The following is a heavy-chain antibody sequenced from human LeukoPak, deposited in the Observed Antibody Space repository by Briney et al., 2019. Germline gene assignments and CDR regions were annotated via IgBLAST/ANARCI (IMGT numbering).Heavy chain of an antibody. V-gene: IGHV3-30*18. Sequence: PGRSLRLSCAASGFTFSSYGMHWVRQAPGKGLEWVAIIWNGGSNQYYADSVKGRFTISRDNSKNTLYLQMNSLRTEDTAVYYCAKDSGFMDVWGKGTTVTVSS. CDR3: AKDSGFMDV. CDR2: IWNGGSNQ. J-gene: IGHJ6*03. CDR1: GFTFSSYG.